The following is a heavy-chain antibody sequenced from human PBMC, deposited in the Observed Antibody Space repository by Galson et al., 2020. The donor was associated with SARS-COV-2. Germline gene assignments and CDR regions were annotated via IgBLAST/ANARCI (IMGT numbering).Heavy chain of an antibody. Sequence: GESLKISCAASGFTFSSYAMHWVRQAPGKGLEWVAVISYDGSNKYYADSVKGRFTISRDNSKNTLYLQMNSLRAEDTAVYYCAREDSYTDPFDPWGQGTLVTVSS. CDR3: AREDSYTDPFDP. CDR2: ISYDGSNK. V-gene: IGHV3-30*01. J-gene: IGHJ5*02. D-gene: IGHD5-18*01. CDR1: GFTFSSYA.